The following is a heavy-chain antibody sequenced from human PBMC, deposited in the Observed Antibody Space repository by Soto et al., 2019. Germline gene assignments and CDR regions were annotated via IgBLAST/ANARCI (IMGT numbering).Heavy chain of an antibody. CDR2: LGDSDDTA. V-gene: IGHV3-23*01. CDR1: GFTLSYYA. J-gene: IGHJ3*01. CDR3: VREGSGWSSRGSFDF. D-gene: IGHD6-19*01. Sequence: GGSLRLSCVGSGFTLSYYAMDWVRQAPGKGPEWVSLLGDSDDTAYYTDSVQGRFTMSRDKSKNTLYLQMSSLRPEDTAIYYCVREGSGWSSRGSFDFWGRGTMVTVSS.